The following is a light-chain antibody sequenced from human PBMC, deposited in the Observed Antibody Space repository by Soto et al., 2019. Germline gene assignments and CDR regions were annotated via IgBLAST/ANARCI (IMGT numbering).Light chain of an antibody. V-gene: IGKV3-20*01. CDR1: QSVSNRY. Sequence: EVGVSHSPVTLSLSTGERGTLSCRASQSVSNRYLAGYQQNPGQAPRLLIYDATTRATGIPDRFSGSGSGTDFTLTISRLEPEDFAVYYCQQYGSSPRTFGQGSMV. CDR3: QQYGSSPRT. CDR2: DAT. J-gene: IGKJ1*01.